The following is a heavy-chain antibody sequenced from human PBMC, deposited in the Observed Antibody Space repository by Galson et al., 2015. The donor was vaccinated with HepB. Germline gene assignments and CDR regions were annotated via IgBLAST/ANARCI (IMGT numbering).Heavy chain of an antibody. CDR1: GFTFNNVW. CDR2: IKTKREGGTV. Sequence: SLRLSCAASGFTFNNVWMNWVRQAPGKGLEWVGRIKTKREGGTVDSAAPVKGRFTISRDDSKATLYLHMNSLRGEDTAVYYCTTDPYYDTSAYVSWGQGSLVTVSS. D-gene: IGHD3-22*01. J-gene: IGHJ4*02. V-gene: IGHV3-15*01. CDR3: TTDPYYDTSAYVS.